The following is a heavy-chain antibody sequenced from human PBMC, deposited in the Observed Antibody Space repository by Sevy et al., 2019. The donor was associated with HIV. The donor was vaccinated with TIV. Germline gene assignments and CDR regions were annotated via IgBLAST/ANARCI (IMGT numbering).Heavy chain of an antibody. D-gene: IGHD6-19*01. CDR1: GYTVTELS. J-gene: IGHJ3*02. CDR2: CDPEDGET. V-gene: IGHV1-24*01. CDR3: ATVSRSEGQWLVRGDAFDI. Sequence: ASVKVSCKVSGYTVTELSMHWVRQAPGKGLEWMGGCDPEDGETIYAQKFQGRVTMTEDTSTDTAYMELSSLRSEDTAVYYCATVSRSEGQWLVRGDAFDIWGQGTMVTVSS.